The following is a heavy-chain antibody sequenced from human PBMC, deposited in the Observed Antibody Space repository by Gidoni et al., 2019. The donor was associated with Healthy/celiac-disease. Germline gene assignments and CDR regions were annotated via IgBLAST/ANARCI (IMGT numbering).Heavy chain of an antibody. Sequence: QVQLVQSGAEVKKPGASVKVSCKASGYTFTGYYMHWVRQAPGQGLEWMGRINPNSGGTNYAQKFQGRVTMTRDTSISTAYMELSRLRSDDTAVYYCARETRIVVVPAASRGAFDIWGQGTMVTVSS. CDR3: ARETRIVVVPAASRGAFDI. CDR2: INPNSGGT. CDR1: GYTFTGYY. V-gene: IGHV1-2*06. D-gene: IGHD2-2*01. J-gene: IGHJ3*02.